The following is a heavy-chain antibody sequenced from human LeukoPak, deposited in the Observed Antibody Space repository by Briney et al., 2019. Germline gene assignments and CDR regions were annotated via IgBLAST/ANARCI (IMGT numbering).Heavy chain of an antibody. J-gene: IGHJ4*02. D-gene: IGHD1-26*01. V-gene: IGHV3-66*02. CDR3: ASNGGNSGTFLQLDY. CDR1: GFTVSTTY. Sequence: GGSMSLSCAASGFTVSTTYMTWVRQAPGKGLEWVSVIYSGGNTYHTDSVKGRFTIFRDNSENTLYLQMNSLRAEDTAVYYCASNGGNSGTFLQLDYWGQGTLVTVSS. CDR2: IYSGGNT.